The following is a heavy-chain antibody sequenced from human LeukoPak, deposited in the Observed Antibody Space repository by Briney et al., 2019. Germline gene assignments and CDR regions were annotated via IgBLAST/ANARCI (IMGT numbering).Heavy chain of an antibody. CDR2: FDPEDGET. V-gene: IGHV1-24*01. D-gene: IGHD2-8*01. CDR3: AVGYCTNGVCYTIGY. CDR1: GYTLTELS. Sequence: ASVKVSCKVSGYTLTELSMHWLRQAPGKGLEWMGGFDPEDGETIYAQKFQGRVTMTEDTSTDTAYMELSSLRSEDTAVYYCAVGYCTNGVCYTIGYWGQGTLVTVSS. J-gene: IGHJ4*02.